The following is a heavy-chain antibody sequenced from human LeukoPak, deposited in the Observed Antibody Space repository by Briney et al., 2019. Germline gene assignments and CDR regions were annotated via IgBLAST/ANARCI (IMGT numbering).Heavy chain of an antibody. Sequence: PSETLSLTCTVSGGSIGSYYWSWIRQPPGKGLEWIGHISYSRSTNYNPSLKSRVTISVDTSKNQFSLKLSSVTAADTAVYYCARGGSGYALNWFDPWGQGTLVTVSS. D-gene: IGHD5-12*01. J-gene: IGHJ5*02. CDR3: ARGGSGYALNWFDP. V-gene: IGHV4-59*01. CDR1: GGSIGSYY. CDR2: ISYSRST.